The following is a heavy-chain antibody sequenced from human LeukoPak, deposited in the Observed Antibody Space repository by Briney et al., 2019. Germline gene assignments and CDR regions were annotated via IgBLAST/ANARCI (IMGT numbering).Heavy chain of an antibody. V-gene: IGHV1-8*01. CDR1: GYTFTSYD. Sequence: ASVTVSCKASGYTFTSYDINWVRQATGQGLEWMGWMNPNSGNTGYAQKFQDRVTMTIDTSTRTAYMELRSLGSDDTAVYFCARVSLGIRSNYFDFWGQGTLVTVSS. CDR2: MNPNSGNT. J-gene: IGHJ4*02. D-gene: IGHD1-26*01. CDR3: ARVSLGIRSNYFDF.